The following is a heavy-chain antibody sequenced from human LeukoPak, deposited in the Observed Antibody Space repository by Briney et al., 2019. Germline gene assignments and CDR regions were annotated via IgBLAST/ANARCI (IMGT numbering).Heavy chain of an antibody. J-gene: IGHJ5*02. D-gene: IGHD3/OR15-3a*01. V-gene: IGHV1-2*06. CDR1: GYTFTGYY. CDR3: AGGFSTALDNWFDP. CDR2: INPNNGGT. Sequence: ASVKVSCKASGYTFTGYYMHWVRQAPGQGLEWMGRINPNNGGTNYAQKFQGRVTMTRDTSISTAYMELSSLRSDDTAVYYCAGGFSTALDNWFDPWGQGTLVTVSS.